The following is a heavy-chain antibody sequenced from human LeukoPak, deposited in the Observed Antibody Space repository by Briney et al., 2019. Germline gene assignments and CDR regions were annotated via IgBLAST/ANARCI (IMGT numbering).Heavy chain of an antibody. CDR2: IYYSGST. V-gene: IGHV4-59*08. CDR3: ARQVLLEWSQNWFDP. Sequence: SETLSLTCTVSGGSISSYYWSWIRQPPGKGLEWIGYIYYSGSTNYNPSLKSRVTISVDTSKNQFSLKLSSVTAADTAVYYCARQVLLEWSQNWFDPWGQGTLVTVSS. D-gene: IGHD3-3*01. J-gene: IGHJ5*02. CDR1: GGSISSYY.